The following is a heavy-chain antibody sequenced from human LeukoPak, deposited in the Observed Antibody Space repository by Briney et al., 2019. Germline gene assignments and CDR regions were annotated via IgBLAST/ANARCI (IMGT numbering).Heavy chain of an antibody. V-gene: IGHV3-21*01. CDR1: GFTFSSDS. Sequence: PGGSLRLSCAASGFTFSSDSMNSVRQAPGEGLWWGSFISTSSSYIHNAASVKGRFTISRDNAENSLYLQMNSLRAEDTAVYYCARAAIAAARIYYYMDVWGKGTTVTVSS. J-gene: IGHJ6*03. D-gene: IGHD6-13*01. CDR3: ARAAIAAARIYYYMDV. CDR2: ISTSSSYI.